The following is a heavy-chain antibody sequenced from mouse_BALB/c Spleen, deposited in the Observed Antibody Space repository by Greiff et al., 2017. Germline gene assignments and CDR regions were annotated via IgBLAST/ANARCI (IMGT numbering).Heavy chain of an antibody. CDR3: ARVGRLGYFDV. J-gene: IGHJ1*01. CDR2: INSNGGST. D-gene: IGHD3-3*01. CDR1: GFTFSSYG. V-gene: IGHV5-6-3*01. Sequence: EVKVVESGGGLVQPGGSLKLSCAASGFTFSSYGMSWVRQTPDKRLELVATINSNGGSTYYPDSVKGRFTISRDNAKNTLYLQMSSLKSEDTAMYYCARVGRLGYFDVWGAGTTVTVSS.